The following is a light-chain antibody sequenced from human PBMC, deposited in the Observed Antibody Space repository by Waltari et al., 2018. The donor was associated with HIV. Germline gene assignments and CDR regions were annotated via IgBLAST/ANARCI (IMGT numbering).Light chain of an antibody. CDR1: QSLIYTDGNTY. J-gene: IGKJ1*01. Sequence: EAVLTQSPVSLSVALGRSASISCISSQSLIYTDGNTYLNWFHQRPGQSPRRLIYKISNRDSGVPDRFSGSGSVTEFTLHISRVEAEDVGIFYCMQSTHWPGTFGQGTKVEIQ. CDR2: KIS. V-gene: IGKV2-30*01. CDR3: MQSTHWPGT.